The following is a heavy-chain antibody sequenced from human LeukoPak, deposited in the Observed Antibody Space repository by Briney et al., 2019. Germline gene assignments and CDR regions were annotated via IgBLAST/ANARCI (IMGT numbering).Heavy chain of an antibody. CDR2: IGAAGET. D-gene: IGHD4-17*01. CDR1: GFTFSNYD. Sequence: GGSLRLSCAASGFTFSNYDMHWVRTSTEHGMEWVAAIGAAGETYYRASVKGRFTVSRQNDKASLFLQMNTLRPGDTAVYYCARGRPYGDYVYFDQWGQGALVTVSS. V-gene: IGHV3-13*01. J-gene: IGHJ4*02. CDR3: ARGRPYGDYVYFDQ.